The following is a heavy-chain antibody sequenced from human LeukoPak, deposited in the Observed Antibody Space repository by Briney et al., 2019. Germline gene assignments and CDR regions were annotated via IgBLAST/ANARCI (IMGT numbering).Heavy chain of an antibody. CDR3: AKSSGSTRPNWFDP. CDR1: GFTFSSYA. Sequence: PGGSLRLSCVASGFTFSSYAMNWVRQAPGKGLEWVSTISGSDGSTYYADSVKGRFTISRDNSKNTLYLQMNSLRAEDTAVYYCAKSSGSTRPNWFDPWGQGTLVTVSS. D-gene: IGHD1-26*01. CDR2: ISGSDGST. J-gene: IGHJ5*02. V-gene: IGHV3-23*01.